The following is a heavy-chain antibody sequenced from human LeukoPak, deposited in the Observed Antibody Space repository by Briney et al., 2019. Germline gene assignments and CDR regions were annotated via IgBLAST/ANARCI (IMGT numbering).Heavy chain of an antibody. CDR3: ASSYNWNDLPDY. J-gene: IGHJ4*02. D-gene: IGHD1-1*01. CDR2: INPSGGST. V-gene: IGHV1-46*01. CDR1: GYTFTSYY. Sequence: ASVKVSCKASGYTFTSYYMHWVRQAPGQGLEWMGIINPSGGSTSYAQKFQGRVTMTRDMSTSTVYMELSSLRSEDTAVYYCASSYNWNDLPDYWGRGTLVTVSS.